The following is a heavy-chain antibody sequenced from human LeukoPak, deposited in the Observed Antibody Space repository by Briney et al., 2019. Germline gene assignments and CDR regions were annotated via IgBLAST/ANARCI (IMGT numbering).Heavy chain of an antibody. CDR3: AGYTYDAFDI. CDR1: GFTFSSYW. J-gene: IGHJ3*02. V-gene: IGHV3-7*04. Sequence: GGSLRLSCAASGFTFSSYWMSWVRQAPGKGLQWVANINQDGSEKYSVDSVKGRFTISRDNAKNSLYLQMNSLRAEDTVVYYCAGYTYDAFDIWGQGTMVTVSS. CDR2: INQDGSEK.